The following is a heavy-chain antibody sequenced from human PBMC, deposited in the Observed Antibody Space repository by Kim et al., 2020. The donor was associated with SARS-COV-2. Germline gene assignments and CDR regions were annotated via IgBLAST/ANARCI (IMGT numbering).Heavy chain of an antibody. V-gene: IGHV3-30*19. CDR1: GFSFSSFG. J-gene: IGHJ3*02. CDR3: ARDRGASGLVGADI. D-gene: IGHD2-8*02. Sequence: GGSLRLSCAASGFSFSSFGVHWVRQAPGEGLVWVAVISNDGGSEYYADSVKGRFTISRDNSKSTLYLQMNSLRTEDAAVYYCARDRGASGLVGADIWGRG. CDR2: ISNDGGSE.